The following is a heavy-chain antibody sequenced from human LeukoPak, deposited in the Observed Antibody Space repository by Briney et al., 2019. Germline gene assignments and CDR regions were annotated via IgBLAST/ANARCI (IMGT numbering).Heavy chain of an antibody. D-gene: IGHD2-15*01. CDR3: AADLSPRMFDP. Sequence: SVKVSCKASGFAFTSSTIQWVRQARGQRLEWIGWIVVGSGNTNYAQKFQERVTITRDMSTSTAYMELSSLRSEDTAVYYCAADLSPRMFDPWGQGTLVTVSS. CDR2: IVVGSGNT. V-gene: IGHV1-58*02. J-gene: IGHJ5*02. CDR1: GFAFTSST.